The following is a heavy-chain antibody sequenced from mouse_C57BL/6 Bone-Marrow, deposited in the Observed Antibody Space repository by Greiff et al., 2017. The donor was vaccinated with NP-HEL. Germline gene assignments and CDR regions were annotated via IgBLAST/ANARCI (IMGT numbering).Heavy chain of an antibody. Sequence: EVQVVESGGGLVKPGGSLKLSCAASGFTFSSYAMSWVRQTPEKRLEWVATISDGGSYTYYPDNVKGRFTISRDNAKNNLYLQMSHLKSEDTAMYYCAREGDSSYVWYFDVWGTGTTVTVSS. CDR1: GFTFSSYA. J-gene: IGHJ1*03. CDR2: ISDGGSYT. D-gene: IGHD1-1*01. V-gene: IGHV5-4*01. CDR3: AREGDSSYVWYFDV.